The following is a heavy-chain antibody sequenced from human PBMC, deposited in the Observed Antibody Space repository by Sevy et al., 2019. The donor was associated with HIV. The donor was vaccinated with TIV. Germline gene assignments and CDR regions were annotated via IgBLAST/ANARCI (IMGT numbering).Heavy chain of an antibody. CDR1: GGSVNNYY. J-gene: IGHJ4*02. CDR2: IHDNGRT. Sequence: SETLSLICTVSGGSVNNYYWTWIRQSPGKGLEWIAYIHDNGRTKYNPSLKSRVSISVEKSKNQFSLKLTSVTAADTAVYYCARIPDISGWPFDIWGQGALVTVSS. V-gene: IGHV4-59*02. CDR3: ARIPDISGWPFDI. D-gene: IGHD6-19*01.